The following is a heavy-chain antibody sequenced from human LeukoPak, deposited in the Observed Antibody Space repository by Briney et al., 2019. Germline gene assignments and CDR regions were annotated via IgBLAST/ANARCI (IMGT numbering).Heavy chain of an antibody. CDR1: GFTFSSYS. CDR2: ISSSSYI. D-gene: IGHD3-10*01. CDR3: ARDGFPDEVPTYYYYGMDV. Sequence: GGSLRLSCAASGFTFSSYSLNWVRQAPGKGLEWVSFISSSSYIYYADSVKGRFTISRDNGKYSQYLQMNSLRAEDTAVYYCARDGFPDEVPTYYYYGMDVWGQGTTVTVSS. J-gene: IGHJ6*02. V-gene: IGHV3-21*01.